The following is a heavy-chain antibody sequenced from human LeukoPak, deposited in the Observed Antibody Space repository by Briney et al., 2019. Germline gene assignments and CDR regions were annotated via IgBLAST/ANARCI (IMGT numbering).Heavy chain of an antibody. CDR2: INHSGSA. J-gene: IGHJ4*02. V-gene: IGHV4-38-2*02. CDR3: ARDCVSSGCPFDF. D-gene: IGHD5/OR15-5a*01. CDR1: GYSISSGYY. Sequence: SETLSLTCTVSGYSISSGYYWGWIRQPPGKGLEWIGSINHSGSAYYNPSLKSRVTISVDTSKNQFSLKLTSVTAADTAVYYCARDCVSSGCPFDFWGQGTLVTVSS.